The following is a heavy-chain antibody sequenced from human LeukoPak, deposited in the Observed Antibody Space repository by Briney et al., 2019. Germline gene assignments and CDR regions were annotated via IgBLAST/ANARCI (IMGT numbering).Heavy chain of an antibody. CDR2: IRGSDGST. D-gene: IGHD3-3*01. CDR1: GFPFSTYA. J-gene: IGHJ3*02. CDR3: ARWGVVRKSHAFDI. Sequence: GGSLRLSCAASGFPFSTYAMSWVRQAPGKGLEWVSSIRGSDGSTYYADSVKGRFTISRDNAKNSLYLQMNSLRAEDTAVYYCARWGVVRKSHAFDIWGQGTMVTVSS. V-gene: IGHV3-23*01.